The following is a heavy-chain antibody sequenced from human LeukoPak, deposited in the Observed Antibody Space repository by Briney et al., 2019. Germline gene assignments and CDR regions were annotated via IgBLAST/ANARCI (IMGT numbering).Heavy chain of an antibody. J-gene: IGHJ6*02. Sequence: SETLSLTCTVSGGSISSYYWSWIRQPQGKGLEWIGYIYDSGSTNYNPSLKSRVTTSVDTSKNQFSLKLSSVTAADTAVYYCASQTPPYGMDVWGQGTTVTVSS. CDR1: GGSISSYY. V-gene: IGHV4-59*01. CDR3: ASQTPPYGMDV. CDR2: IYDSGST.